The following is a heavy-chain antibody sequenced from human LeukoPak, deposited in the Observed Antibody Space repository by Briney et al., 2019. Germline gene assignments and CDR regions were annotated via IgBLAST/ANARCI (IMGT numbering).Heavy chain of an antibody. V-gene: IGHV3-33*01. CDR3: ARVAPYSSSWDIFDY. J-gene: IGHJ4*02. CDR1: GFTFSSYG. D-gene: IGHD6-13*01. CDR2: IWYDGSNK. Sequence: GGSLRLSCAASGFTFSSYGMHWVRQAPGKGLEWVAVIWYDGSNKYYADSVKGRFTISRDNSKNTLYLQMNSLRAEDTAVYYCARVAPYSSSWDIFDYWGQGTLDTVSS.